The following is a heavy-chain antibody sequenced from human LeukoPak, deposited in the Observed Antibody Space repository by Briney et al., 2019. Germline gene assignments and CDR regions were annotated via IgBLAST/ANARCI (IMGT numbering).Heavy chain of an antibody. J-gene: IGHJ5*02. Sequence: SVKVSCKASGGTFSSYAISWVRQAPGQGLEWMGGIIPIFGTANYAQKFQGRVTTTADESTSTAYMELSSLRSEDTAVYYCAREGIAAAGTITFDPWGQGTLVTVSS. CDR1: GGTFSSYA. D-gene: IGHD6-13*01. CDR2: IIPIFGTA. CDR3: AREGIAAAGTITFDP. V-gene: IGHV1-69*13.